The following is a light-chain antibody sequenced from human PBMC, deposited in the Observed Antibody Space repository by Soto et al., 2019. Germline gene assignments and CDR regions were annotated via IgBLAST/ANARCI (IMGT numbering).Light chain of an antibody. V-gene: IGKV1-39*01. CDR1: QTVSSW. J-gene: IGKJ5*01. CDR3: QQSYSTPIT. CDR2: TAS. Sequence: DIQMTQSPSTLSASVGDRVIITCRASQTVSSWLAWYQQKPGEAPKLLIYTASSLQSGVPSRFSGSGSGTDFTLTISSLQPEDFATYYCQQSYSTPITFGQGTRLEIK.